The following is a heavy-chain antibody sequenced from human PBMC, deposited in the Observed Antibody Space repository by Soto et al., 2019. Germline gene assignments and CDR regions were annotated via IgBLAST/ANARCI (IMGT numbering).Heavy chain of an antibody. CDR3: ARGGQQLVRAFDY. V-gene: IGHV1-69*13. CDR2: IIPIFGTA. J-gene: IGHJ4*02. CDR1: GGTFSSYA. D-gene: IGHD6-13*01. Sequence: GASVKVSCKASGGTFSSYAISWVRQAPGQGLEWMGGIIPIFGTANYAQKFQGRVTITADESTSTAYMELSSLRSEDTAVYYCARGGQQLVRAFDYWGQGTLVTVSS.